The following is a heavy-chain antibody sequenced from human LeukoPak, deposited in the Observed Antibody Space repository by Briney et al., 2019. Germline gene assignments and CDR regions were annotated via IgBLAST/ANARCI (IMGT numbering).Heavy chain of an antibody. V-gene: IGHV3-64D*06. Sequence: GGSLRLSCSAFGFTFSIYTMYWVRQPPGKGLQYVSGISGNGGTIYYADSVKGRFIISRDNSKNTLYLQMSSLRDEDTAVYYCSGGVSWGQGTLVTVSS. CDR3: SGGVS. CDR1: GFTFSIYT. J-gene: IGHJ5*02. CDR2: ISGNGGTI. D-gene: IGHD3-10*01.